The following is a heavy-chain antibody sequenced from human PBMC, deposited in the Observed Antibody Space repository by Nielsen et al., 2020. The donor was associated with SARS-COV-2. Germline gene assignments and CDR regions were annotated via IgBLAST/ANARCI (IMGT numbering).Heavy chain of an antibody. D-gene: IGHD3-16*01. Sequence: GESLKISCSASGFTFSSYAMHWVRQAPGKGLEYVSAISSNGGSTYYADSVKGRFTISRDNSKNTLYLQMGSLRAEDMAVYYCARLYSHYFDYWGRGTLVTVSS. V-gene: IGHV3-64*02. CDR2: ISSNGGST. CDR3: ARLYSHYFDY. CDR1: GFTFSSYA. J-gene: IGHJ4*02.